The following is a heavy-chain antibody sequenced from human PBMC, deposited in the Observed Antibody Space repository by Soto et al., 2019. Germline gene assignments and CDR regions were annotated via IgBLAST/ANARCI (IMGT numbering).Heavy chain of an antibody. D-gene: IGHD6-19*01. CDR3: ATAPSHVAIAVAGYNWFDP. Sequence: ASVKVSCKVSGYTLTELSMHWVRQAPGKGLEWMGGFDPEDGETIYAQKFQGRVTMTEDTSTDTAYMELSSLRSGDTAVYYCATAPSHVAIAVAGYNWFDPWGQGTLVTVSS. CDR1: GYTLTELS. V-gene: IGHV1-24*01. CDR2: FDPEDGET. J-gene: IGHJ5*02.